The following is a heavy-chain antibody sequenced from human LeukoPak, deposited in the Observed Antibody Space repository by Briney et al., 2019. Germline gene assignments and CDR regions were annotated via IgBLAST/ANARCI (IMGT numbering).Heavy chain of an antibody. CDR1: GFTFSSYA. J-gene: IGHJ4*02. CDR3: ARGGSLNGYYNY. D-gene: IGHD3-9*01. V-gene: IGHV3-30-3*01. Sequence: GRSLRLSCAASGFTFSSYAMHWVRQAPGKGLEWVAVISYDGSNKYYADSVKGRFTISRDNSKNTLYLQMNSLRAEDTAVYYCARGGSLNGYYNYWGQGTLVTVSS. CDR2: ISYDGSNK.